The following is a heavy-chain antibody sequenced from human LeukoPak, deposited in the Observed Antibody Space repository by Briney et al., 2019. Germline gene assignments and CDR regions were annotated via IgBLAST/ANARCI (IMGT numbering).Heavy chain of an antibody. V-gene: IGHV3-33*06. J-gene: IGHJ4*02. CDR3: AKDAQRGFDYSNSLEY. CDR2: IWHDGSSK. CDR1: GFTFSHYA. Sequence: GGSLRLSCSASGFTFSHYAMHWVRQAPGKGLDWVAVIWHDGSSKYYADSVKGRFTISRGNSRKTVSLQMNSLRAEDTAVYYCAKDAQRGFDYSNSLEYWGQGILVTVSS. D-gene: IGHD4-11*01.